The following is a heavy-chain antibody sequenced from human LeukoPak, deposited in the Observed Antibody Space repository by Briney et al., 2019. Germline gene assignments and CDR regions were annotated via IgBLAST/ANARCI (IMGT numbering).Heavy chain of an antibody. D-gene: IGHD1-26*01. CDR3: ARRSGSPYWFDP. CDR1: GYTFTSYG. V-gene: IGHV1-18*01. Sequence: ASVKVSCKASGYTFTSYGISWVRQAPGQGREGMGWITAYNGNTNYAEKLRGRVTMTTDTSTSTAYMALRSLRSDDTAVYYCARRSGSPYWFDPWGQGTLLTVPS. J-gene: IGHJ5*02. CDR2: ITAYNGNT.